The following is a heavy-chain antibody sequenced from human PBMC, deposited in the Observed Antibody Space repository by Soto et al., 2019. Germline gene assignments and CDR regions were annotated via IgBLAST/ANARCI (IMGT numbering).Heavy chain of an antibody. J-gene: IGHJ4*02. V-gene: IGHV1-8*01. Sequence: ASVKVSCKASGCTFTNYDINWVRQATGQGPEWMGWMNPDSGDTGYVPNFQGRVSMTRSTSISTAYMELSDLRSEDTAVYYCARSRVRTAVHVDFWGQGTQVTV. D-gene: IGHD2-21*02. CDR2: MNPDSGDT. CDR1: GCTFTNYD. CDR3: ARSRVRTAVHVDF.